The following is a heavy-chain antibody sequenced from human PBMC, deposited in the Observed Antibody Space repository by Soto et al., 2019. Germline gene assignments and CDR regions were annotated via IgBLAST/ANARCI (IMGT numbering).Heavy chain of an antibody. D-gene: IGHD6-19*01. V-gene: IGHV4-31*03. Sequence: SETLSLTCTGSDGSISSGAYYWSWIRQHPGKGLEWIGYIYYNGSPYYNPSLGGRVTMSVDPSNSQFSLELRSVTAADTAVYYCARQNPYSSGSYYFDFWGPGTLVTVSS. CDR2: IYYNGSP. CDR3: ARQNPYSSGSYYFDF. J-gene: IGHJ4*02. CDR1: DGSISSGAYY.